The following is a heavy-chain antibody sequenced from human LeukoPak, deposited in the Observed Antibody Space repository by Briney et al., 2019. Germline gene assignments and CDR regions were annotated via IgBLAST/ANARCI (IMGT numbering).Heavy chain of an antibody. CDR2: IYTSGST. D-gene: IGHD6-19*01. Sequence: SETLSLTCAVYGGSFSGYYWSWIRQPPGKGLEWIGRIYTSGSTNYNPSLKSRVTMSVDTSKNQFSLKLSSVTAADTAVYYCARDSPSVAAFDYWGQGTLVTVSS. J-gene: IGHJ4*02. V-gene: IGHV4-59*10. CDR3: ARDSPSVAAFDY. CDR1: GGSFSGYY.